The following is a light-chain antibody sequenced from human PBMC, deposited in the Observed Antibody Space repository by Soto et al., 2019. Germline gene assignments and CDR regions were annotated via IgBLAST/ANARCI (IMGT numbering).Light chain of an antibody. CDR2: DAS. CDR3: QQYHSYPWT. Sequence: MQITHSPCALSASVGYIVTFTFRASRSISFGVAWYQQKPGKAPNLLISDASSLEDGVPSRFSGSGFGTDFTLTITSLQPDDFATYYCQQYHSYPWTFGQGTKVDIK. CDR1: RSISFG. J-gene: IGKJ1*01. V-gene: IGKV1-5*01.